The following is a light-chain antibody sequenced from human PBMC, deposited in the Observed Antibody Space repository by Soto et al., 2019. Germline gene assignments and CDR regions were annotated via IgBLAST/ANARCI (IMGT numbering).Light chain of an antibody. V-gene: IGKV1-39*01. J-gene: IGKJ5*01. Sequence: DIQMTQSPSSLSASVGDGVTITCRASQSISSYLNWYQQKPGKAPNLLISAASSLQSGVPSRFSGSGSGTDFTLTISSLQPEDFATYYCQQSYSTPITFGQGTRLEI. CDR1: QSISSY. CDR2: AAS. CDR3: QQSYSTPIT.